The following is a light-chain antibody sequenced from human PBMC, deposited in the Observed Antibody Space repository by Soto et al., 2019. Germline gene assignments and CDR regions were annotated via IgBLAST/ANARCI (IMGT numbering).Light chain of an antibody. CDR1: SSDVGGYNY. CDR2: DVS. J-gene: IGLJ1*01. V-gene: IGLV2-11*01. Sequence: QSVLNPPRSVSGSTGQSVTISCTGTSSDVGGYNYVSWYQQHPGKAPKLMIYDVSKRPSGVPDRFSGSKSGNTASLTISGLQAEDEADYYCCSYAGSYTFSYVFGTGTKVTVL. CDR3: CSYAGSYTFSYV.